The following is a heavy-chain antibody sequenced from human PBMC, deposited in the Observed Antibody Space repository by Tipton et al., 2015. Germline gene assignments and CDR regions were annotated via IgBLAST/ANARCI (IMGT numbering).Heavy chain of an antibody. CDR1: GGSISSYY. Sequence: TLSLTCTVSGGSISSYYWGWIRQPPGKGLEWIGSIYYSGSSYYNPSLKSRVTISVDTSKNQFSLKLSSVTAADTAVYYCATAVKLSDHALWSGYISNWGQGTLVTVSS. D-gene: IGHD3-3*01. V-gene: IGHV4-39*07. CDR3: ATAVKLSDHALWSGYISN. CDR2: IYYSGSS. J-gene: IGHJ4*02.